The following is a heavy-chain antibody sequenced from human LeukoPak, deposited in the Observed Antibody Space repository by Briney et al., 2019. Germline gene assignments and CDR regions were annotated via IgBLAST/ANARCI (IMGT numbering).Heavy chain of an antibody. CDR1: GFTFRSYW. Sequence: GGSLRLSCAASGFTFRSYWMHWVRQVPGKGLEWVSRIHSDGRSTAYADSVKGRFTISRDDAEDTVYLQMWSLRAEDTAVYYCARVDAALDYWGQGTLVTVSS. J-gene: IGHJ4*02. V-gene: IGHV3-74*01. CDR2: IHSDGRST. D-gene: IGHD6-6*01. CDR3: ARVDAALDY.